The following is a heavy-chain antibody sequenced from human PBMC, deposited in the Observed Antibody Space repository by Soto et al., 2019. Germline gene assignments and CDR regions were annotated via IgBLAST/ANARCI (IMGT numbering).Heavy chain of an antibody. CDR3: AKDKDLGAAGYYFDY. CDR1: GVTLSRYG. D-gene: IGHD6-13*01. V-gene: IGHV3-30*18. J-gene: IGHJ4*02. CDR2: ISYDGSNK. Sequence: GGSLRLSCAASGVTLSRYGMHWVRQAPGKGLEWVAVISYDGSNKYYADSVKGRFTISRDNSKDTLYLQMNSLRAEDTAVYYCAKDKDLGAAGYYFDYWGKGTLVTVSS.